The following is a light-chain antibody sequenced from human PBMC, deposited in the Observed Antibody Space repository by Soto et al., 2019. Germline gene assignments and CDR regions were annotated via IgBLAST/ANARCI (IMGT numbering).Light chain of an antibody. CDR3: QQYDNSPRT. J-gene: IGKJ1*01. CDR2: GAS. CDR1: QSVDSNY. V-gene: IGKV3-20*01. Sequence: EIVLTQSPGTLSLSPGERATLSCRASQSVDSNYLAWYQQKPGQSPRVVMYGASSRATGIPDRFSGSESGTDFTLTINILEPEDFAVYYGQQYDNSPRTFGQGTKVEIK.